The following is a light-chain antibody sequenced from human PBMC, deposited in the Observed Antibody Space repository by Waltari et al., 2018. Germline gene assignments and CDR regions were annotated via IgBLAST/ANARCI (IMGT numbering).Light chain of an antibody. Sequence: DIQMTQSPSSLSASVGDRVTITCRASQRIRRHLNWYQLKTGKAPKLLFYAASSLQSGVPSMFGGSGSGTDFTFTISSLQPEDFATYYCQQSYSSPRTFGQGTRVEIK. CDR1: QRIRRH. CDR2: AAS. CDR3: QQSYSSPRT. J-gene: IGKJ1*01. V-gene: IGKV1-39*01.